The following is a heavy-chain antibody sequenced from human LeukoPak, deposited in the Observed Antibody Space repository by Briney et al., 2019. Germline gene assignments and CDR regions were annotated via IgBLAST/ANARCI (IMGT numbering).Heavy chain of an antibody. CDR1: GGTFSSYA. V-gene: IGHV1-24*01. D-gene: IGHD6-13*01. CDR3: ATATGTNSWSGL. CDR2: FDPEDGET. Sequence: ASVKVSCKASGGTFSSYAISWVRQAPGQGREWMGGFDPEDGETIYAQKFQGRVTMTEDTSTDTGYMELSSLRSEDTAVYYCATATGTNSWSGLWGQGTLVTVSS. J-gene: IGHJ4*02.